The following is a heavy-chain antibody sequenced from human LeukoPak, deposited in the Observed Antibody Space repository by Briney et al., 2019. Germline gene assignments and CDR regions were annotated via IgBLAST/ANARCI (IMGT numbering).Heavy chain of an antibody. V-gene: IGHV1-8*01. CDR2: MNPNSGNT. CDR3: ARRYLYYYYMDV. CDR1: GYTFTSYD. Sequence: ASVKVSCKASGYTFTSYDINWVRQATGQGLEWMGWMNPNSGNTGYAQKFQGRVTMTRNTSISTAYMELSSLRSEDTAVYYCARRYLYYYYMDVWGKGTTLIVSS. D-gene: IGHD1-1*01. J-gene: IGHJ6*03.